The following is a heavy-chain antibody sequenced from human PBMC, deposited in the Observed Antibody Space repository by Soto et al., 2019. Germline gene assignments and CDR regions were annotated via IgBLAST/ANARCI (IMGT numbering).Heavy chain of an antibody. CDR1: AFSSTPYA. J-gene: IGHJ4*02. CDR3: GVSAGLDY. V-gene: IGHV1-18*01. D-gene: IGHD6-13*01. Sequence: GASVKVSCEASAFSSTPYAFGWVRRAPGQGLEWMGLISADSGEPRYAQKFQGRVAMTTDTSTRTAYMELRGLTSDDTAVYYCGVSAGLDYWGQGTLVTVSS. CDR2: ISADSGEP.